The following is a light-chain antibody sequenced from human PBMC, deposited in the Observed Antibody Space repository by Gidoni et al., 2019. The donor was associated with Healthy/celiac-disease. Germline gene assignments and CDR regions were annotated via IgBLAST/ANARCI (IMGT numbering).Light chain of an antibody. CDR3: SSYTSSSTVV. CDR2: EVS. Sequence: SALTQPASVSGSPGQSITISCTGTSSDVGGYKYVSWYQQHPGKAPKLRIYEVSNRPSGVYNRVSGSKSGNTASLTISGRQAEDEADYYGSSYTSSSTVVFGGGTKLTVL. CDR1: SSDVGGYKY. J-gene: IGLJ2*01. V-gene: IGLV2-14*01.